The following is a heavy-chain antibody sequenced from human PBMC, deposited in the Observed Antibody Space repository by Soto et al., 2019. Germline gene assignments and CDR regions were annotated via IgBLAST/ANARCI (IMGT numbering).Heavy chain of an antibody. J-gene: IGHJ5*02. CDR1: GFSFSRAGFS. Sequence: TRPLTRSFSGFSFSRAGFSLSLLRTSRGNGLEWIGYIYHAGSTFYNPSLKSRVTMSVDRSKNQFSLKLHAVTAADTAVYYCARSTYFHGSGSYSGWFDPWGQGTLVTFAS. CDR2: IYHAGST. CDR3: ARSTYFHGSGSYSGWFDP. V-gene: IGHV4-30-2*06. D-gene: IGHD3-10*01.